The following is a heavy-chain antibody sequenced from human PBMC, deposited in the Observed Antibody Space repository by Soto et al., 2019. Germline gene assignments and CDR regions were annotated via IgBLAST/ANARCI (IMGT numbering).Heavy chain of an antibody. D-gene: IGHD3-10*01. CDR3: AHPGYYYLFTFDY. Sequence: GPTLVKPTQTLTLTCNFSGFSLSSRKMGVGWIRQPPGKALEWLALIYWDDDKRYRPSLNNRLTITKDTSKNQVILTMTNLDPLDTSTYYCAHPGYYYLFTFDYWGHGTLVTVSS. V-gene: IGHV2-5*02. CDR2: IYWDDDK. CDR1: GFSLSSRKMG. J-gene: IGHJ4*01.